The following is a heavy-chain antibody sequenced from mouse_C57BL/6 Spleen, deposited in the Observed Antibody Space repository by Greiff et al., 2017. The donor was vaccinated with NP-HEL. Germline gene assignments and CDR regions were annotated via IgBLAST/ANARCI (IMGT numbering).Heavy chain of an antibody. CDR3: ARGITTVVARYLYFDV. CDR1: GYTFTDYN. V-gene: IGHV1-18*01. Sequence: EVQLHQSGPELVKPGASVKIPCKASGYTFTDYNMDWVKQSHGKSLEWIGEINPNNGGTIYNQKFKGKATLTVDKSSSTAYMELRSLTSEDTAVYYCARGITTVVARYLYFDVWGTGTTVTVSS. J-gene: IGHJ1*03. D-gene: IGHD1-1*01. CDR2: INPNNGGT.